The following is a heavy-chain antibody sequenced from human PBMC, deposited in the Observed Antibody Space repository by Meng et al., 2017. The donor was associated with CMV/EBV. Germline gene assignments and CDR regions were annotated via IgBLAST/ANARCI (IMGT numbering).Heavy chain of an antibody. Sequence: GESLKISCAASGFTFSSYGMHWVRQAPGKGLGWVAFIRYDGSNKYYADSVKGRFTISRDNSKNTLYLQMNSLRAEDTAVYYCARDPSTTVVTWGYNWFDPWGQGTLVTVSS. D-gene: IGHD4-23*01. V-gene: IGHV3-30*02. CDR1: GFTFSSYG. J-gene: IGHJ5*02. CDR2: IRYDGSNK. CDR3: ARDPSTTVVTWGYNWFDP.